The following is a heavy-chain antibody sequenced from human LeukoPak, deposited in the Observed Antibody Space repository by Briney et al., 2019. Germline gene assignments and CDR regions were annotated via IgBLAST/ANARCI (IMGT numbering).Heavy chain of an antibody. J-gene: IGHJ4*02. CDR3: ARGPLWFGDKFDY. CDR2: INHSGST. CDR1: GGSISSGGYY. V-gene: IGHV4-39*07. Sequence: SETLSLTCTVSGGSISSGGYYWSWIRQPPGKGLEWIGEINHSGSTNYNPSLKSRVTISVDTSKNQFSLKLSSVTAADTAVYYCARGPLWFGDKFDYWGQGTLVTVSS. D-gene: IGHD3-10*01.